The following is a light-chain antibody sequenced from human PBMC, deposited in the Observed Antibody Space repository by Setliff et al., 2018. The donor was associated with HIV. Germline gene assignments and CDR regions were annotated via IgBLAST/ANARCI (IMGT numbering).Light chain of an antibody. CDR1: SSDIGDTYS. J-gene: IGLJ1*01. CDR2: DAT. V-gene: IGLV2-14*03. Sequence: QSVLTQPASVSGSPGQSITISCNGASSDIGDTYSVSWYQQHPGKVPKLLIYDATHRPSGVSSRFSASKSGNTASLTISGLQAEDEAGYYCSSYTNSRTLVFGTGTKVTVL. CDR3: SSYTNSRTLV.